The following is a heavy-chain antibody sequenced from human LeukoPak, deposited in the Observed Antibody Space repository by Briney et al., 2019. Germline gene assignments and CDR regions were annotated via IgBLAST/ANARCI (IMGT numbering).Heavy chain of an antibody. CDR1: GFTFSSYA. CDR2: MSFDVNNK. J-gene: IGHJ4*02. V-gene: IGHV3-30*04. Sequence: GRSLRLSCVTSGFTFSSYAFHWVRQAPGKGLEWVATMSFDVNNKYYADSVRGRFTISRDNSKNTLYLQMNSLGAEDTAVHSCARGYCTSSSCHNDYWGQGTLVTVSS. CDR3: ARGYCTSSSCHNDY. D-gene: IGHD2-2*02.